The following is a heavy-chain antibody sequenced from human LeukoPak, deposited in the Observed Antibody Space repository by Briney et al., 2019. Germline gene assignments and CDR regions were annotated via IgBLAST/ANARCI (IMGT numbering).Heavy chain of an antibody. J-gene: IGHJ5*02. Sequence: SETLSLTCTVSGGSISSGNYYWSWIRQPAGKGLEWIGHIDISGSTNYNPSLKSRVTLSVDTSKNQFSLKLSSVTAADTAVYYCARDSFTGYSSGWYWFDPWGQGTLVTVSS. D-gene: IGHD6-19*01. V-gene: IGHV4-61*10. CDR2: IDISGST. CDR1: GGSISSGNYY. CDR3: ARDSFTGYSSGWYWFDP.